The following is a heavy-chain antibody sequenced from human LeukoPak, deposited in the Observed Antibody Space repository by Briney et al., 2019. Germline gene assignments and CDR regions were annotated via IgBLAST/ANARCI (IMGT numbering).Heavy chain of an antibody. CDR3: ARRNYYHENSGNSLYYFDF. CDR1: GYTFSSYG. Sequence: GASVKVSCKASGYTFSSYGISWVRQAPGQGLEWVGWISPDNGQTIYLQKVQGRVTMTTDTSTNTAYMELRSLRSDDTAVYYCARRNYYHENSGNSLYYFDFWGQGTLVTVPS. V-gene: IGHV1-18*01. J-gene: IGHJ4*02. CDR2: ISPDNGQT. D-gene: IGHD3-22*01.